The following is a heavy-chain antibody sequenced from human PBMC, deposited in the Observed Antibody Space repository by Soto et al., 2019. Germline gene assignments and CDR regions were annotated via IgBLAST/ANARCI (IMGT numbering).Heavy chain of an antibody. V-gene: IGHV4-61*01. CDR2: IYYSGST. J-gene: IGHJ4*02. CDR3: ARVPAKWELLFFDY. Sequence: SETLSLTCTVSGGSVSSGSYYWSWIRQPPGKGLEWIGYIYYSGSTNYNPPLKSRVTISVDTSKNQFSLKLSSVTAADTAVYYCARVPAKWELLFFDYWGQGTLVTVSS. CDR1: GGSVSSGSYY. D-gene: IGHD1-26*01.